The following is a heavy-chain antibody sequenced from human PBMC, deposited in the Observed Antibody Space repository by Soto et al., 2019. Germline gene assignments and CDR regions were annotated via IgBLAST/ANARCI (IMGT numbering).Heavy chain of an antibody. CDR2: IKQDGSEK. Sequence: EVQLLESGGGLVQPGGSLRLSCAASGFTFSSYWMSWVRQAPGKGLEWVANIKQDGSEKYYVDSVKGRFTISRDNAKNSLYLQMNSLRAEDTAVYYCARGVSSSPPYFDYWGQGTLVTVSS. J-gene: IGHJ4*02. CDR3: ARGVSSSPPYFDY. CDR1: GFTFSSYW. V-gene: IGHV3-7*01. D-gene: IGHD6-6*01.